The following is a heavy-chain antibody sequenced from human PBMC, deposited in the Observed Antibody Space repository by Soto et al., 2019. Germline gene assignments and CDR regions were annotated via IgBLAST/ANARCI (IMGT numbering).Heavy chain of an antibody. CDR3: AAPRDEYGSGVSWFTYGMDI. J-gene: IGHJ6*02. CDR2: LDGAGGST. CDR1: GFSFSDYA. D-gene: IGHD3-10*01. Sequence: GGSLRLSCLASGFSFSDYAMTWVRHVRGRGLEWVASLDGAGGSTYYADSVRGRFTISRDNSQNTLFLQMKRLTVDDTAIYYCAAPRDEYGSGVSWFTYGMDIWGQGTTVTVSS. V-gene: IGHV3-23*01.